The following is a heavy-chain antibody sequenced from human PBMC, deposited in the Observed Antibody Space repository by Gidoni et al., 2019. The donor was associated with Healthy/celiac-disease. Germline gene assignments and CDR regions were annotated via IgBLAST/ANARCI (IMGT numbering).Heavy chain of an antibody. V-gene: IGHV3-11*05. J-gene: IGHJ5*02. CDR2: ISSSSSYT. Sequence: QVQLVESGGGLVKPGGSLRLSCAASGFTFSDYYMSWIRQAPGKGLEWVSYISSSSSYTNYADSVKGRFTISRDNAKNSLYLQMNSLRAEDTAVYYCARDMAYSYGGSWFDPWGQGTLVTVSS. CDR3: ARDMAYSYGGSWFDP. D-gene: IGHD5-18*01. CDR1: GFTFSDYY.